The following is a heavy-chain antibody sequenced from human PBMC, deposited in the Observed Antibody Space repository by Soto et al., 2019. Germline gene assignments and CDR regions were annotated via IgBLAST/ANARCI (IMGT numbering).Heavy chain of an antibody. CDR3: ARRGSGSYYDY. V-gene: IGHV3-23*01. J-gene: IGHJ4*02. CDR1: GFTFSSYA. D-gene: IGHD1-26*01. CDR2: ISGSGGST. Sequence: EVQLLESGGGLVQPGGSLGLSCAASGFTFSSYAMRWVRQAPVKGLEWVSAISGSGGSTYYADSVKGRFTISRDNSKNTLYLQMNSLRAEGTAVYYCARRGSGSYYDYWGQGTLVTVSS.